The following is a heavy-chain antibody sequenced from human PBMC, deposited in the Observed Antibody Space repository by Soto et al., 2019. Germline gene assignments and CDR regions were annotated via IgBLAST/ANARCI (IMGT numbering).Heavy chain of an antibody. D-gene: IGHD1-7*01. CDR1: GGSISSGGYY. CDR2: IYYSGST. J-gene: IGHJ5*02. CDR3: ARVAYNWNYGHNWFDP. V-gene: IGHV4-31*03. Sequence: SETLSLTCTVSGGSISSGGYYWSWIRQHPGKGLEWIGYIYYSGSTNYNPSLKSRVTISVDTSKNQFSLKLSSVTAADTAVYYCARVAYNWNYGHNWFDPWGQGTLVTVSS.